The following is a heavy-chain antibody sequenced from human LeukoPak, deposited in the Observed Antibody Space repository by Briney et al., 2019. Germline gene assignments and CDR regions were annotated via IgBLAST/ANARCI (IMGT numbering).Heavy chain of an antibody. J-gene: IGHJ4*02. V-gene: IGHV4-59*01. CDR3: ARSPRGGTKTYFDY. CDR1: GGPISNYY. CDR2: IYYSGST. Sequence: SETLSLTCTVSGGPISNYYWNWIRQPSGKGLEWIGYIYYSGSTNYNPSLKSRVTISVDTSKNQFPLRLSSVTAADTAVYYCARSPRGGTKTYFDYWGQGTLVTVSS. D-gene: IGHD1-14*01.